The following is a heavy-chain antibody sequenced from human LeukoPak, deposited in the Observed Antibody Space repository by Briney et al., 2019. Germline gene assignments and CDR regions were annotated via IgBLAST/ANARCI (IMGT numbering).Heavy chain of an antibody. CDR3: ARDIRSHNGPGGYYYYYMDV. CDR1: GDSMSDSY. J-gene: IGHJ6*03. CDR2: IYASGST. V-gene: IGHV4-4*07. D-gene: IGHD2-8*01. Sequence: SETLSLTCTVSGDSMSDSYWRWIRQPAGKGLEWIGRIYASGSTNYNPSLQSRVTLSVDTSSNQFSLTLSSVTAADTAVYHCARDIRSHNGPGGYYYYYMDVWGKGTTVTVSS.